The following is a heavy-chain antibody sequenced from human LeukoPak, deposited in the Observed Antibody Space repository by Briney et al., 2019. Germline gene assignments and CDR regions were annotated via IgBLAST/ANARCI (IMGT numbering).Heavy chain of an antibody. CDR1: GYTFTGYY. D-gene: IGHD5-12*01. J-gene: IGHJ4*02. Sequence: ASVKVSCKASGYTFTGYYMNWVRQAPGQGLEWMGWINPNSGGTNYAQKFQGRVTMTRDTSISTAYMELSRLRSDDTAVYYCARDFIVSGDPDYRGQGTLVTVSS. CDR2: INPNSGGT. V-gene: IGHV1-2*02. CDR3: ARDFIVSGDPDY.